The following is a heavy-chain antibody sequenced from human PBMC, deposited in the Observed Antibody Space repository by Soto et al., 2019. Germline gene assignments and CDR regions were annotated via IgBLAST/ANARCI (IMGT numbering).Heavy chain of an antibody. D-gene: IGHD3-3*01. CDR1: GFTFSSYA. V-gene: IGHV3-23*01. CDR3: AKDSWGDFWSGRYGDFDY. J-gene: IGHJ4*02. Sequence: GGSLRLSCAASGFTFSSYAMSWVRQAPGKGLEWVSAISDSGVSTYYADSVKGRFTICRDNSKNTLYLQMNSLRAEDTAVYYCAKDSWGDFWSGRYGDFDYWGQGTLVTVSS. CDR2: ISDSGVST.